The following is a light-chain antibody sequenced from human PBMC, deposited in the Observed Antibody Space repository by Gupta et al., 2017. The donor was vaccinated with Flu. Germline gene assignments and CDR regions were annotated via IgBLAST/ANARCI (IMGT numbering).Light chain of an antibody. CDR3: SSYTSSSTVV. CDR2: EVS. CDR1: SSDIGGYNR. V-gene: IGLV2-18*02. Sequence: SVTISCTGTSSDIGGYNRVSWYQQPPGKAPKLMIYEVSKRPSGVPDRFSGSKSDNTASLTISGLQAEDEAEYYCSSYTSSSTVVFGAGTKVTVL. J-gene: IGLJ1*01.